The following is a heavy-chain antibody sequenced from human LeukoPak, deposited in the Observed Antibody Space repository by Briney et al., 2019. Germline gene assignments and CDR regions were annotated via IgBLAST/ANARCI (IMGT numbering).Heavy chain of an antibody. D-gene: IGHD6-13*01. V-gene: IGHV1-69*13. CDR1: GGTFSSYA. CDR2: IIPIFGTA. Sequence: ASVKVSCKASGGTFSSYAISWVRQAPGQGLEWMGGIIPIFGTANYAQKLQGRVTITADESTSTAYMELSSLRSEDTAVYYCARGALLAAAIDYWGQGTLVTVSS. CDR3: ARGALLAAAIDY. J-gene: IGHJ4*02.